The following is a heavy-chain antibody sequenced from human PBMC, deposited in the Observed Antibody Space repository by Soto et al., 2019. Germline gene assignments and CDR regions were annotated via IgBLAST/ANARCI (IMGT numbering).Heavy chain of an antibody. V-gene: IGHV4-39*01. CDR2: IYYSGST. D-gene: IGHD3-9*01. J-gene: IGHJ4*02. Sequence: SETLSITCTVSGGSISSSSYYWGWIRQPPGKGLEWIGSIYYSGSTYYNPSLKSRVTISVDTSKNQFSLKLSSVTAADTAVYYCARHTDLRVRYFDWLLLERGIDYRGQGTLVTVSS. CDR1: GGSISSSSYY. CDR3: ARHTDLRVRYFDWLLLERGIDY.